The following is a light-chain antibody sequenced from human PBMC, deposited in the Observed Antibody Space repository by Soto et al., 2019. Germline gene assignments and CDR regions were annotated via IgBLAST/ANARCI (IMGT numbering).Light chain of an antibody. J-gene: IGKJ4*01. Sequence: PGERATLSCRASQSVSSDLDWFQQKPGQAPRLLIYDASKRATGIPARFSGSGSGTDFTLTISSLEPEDFAVYYCQQRSSWPTFGGGTKVEIK. V-gene: IGKV3-11*01. CDR3: QQRSSWPT. CDR2: DAS. CDR1: QSVSSD.